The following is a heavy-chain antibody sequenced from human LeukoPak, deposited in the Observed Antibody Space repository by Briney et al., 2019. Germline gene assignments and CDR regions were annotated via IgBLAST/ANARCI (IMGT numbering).Heavy chain of an antibody. CDR2: ISAYNGNT. CDR3: ARDTAYYDILTGYHRDDAFDI. CDR1: GYTFTSYA. V-gene: IGHV1-18*01. J-gene: IGHJ3*02. D-gene: IGHD3-9*01. Sequence: GASVKVSCKASGYTFTSYAMNWVRQAPGQGLEWMGWISAYNGNTNYAQKLQGRVTMTTDTSTSTAYMELRSLRSDDTAVYYCARDTAYYDILTGYHRDDAFDIWGQGTMVTVSS.